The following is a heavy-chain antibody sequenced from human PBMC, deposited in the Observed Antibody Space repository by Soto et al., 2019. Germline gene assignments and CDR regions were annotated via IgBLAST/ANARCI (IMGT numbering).Heavy chain of an antibody. J-gene: IGHJ6*02. V-gene: IGHV1-3*05. CDR3: ARDPSYYGMDV. CDR1: GYTFTSYA. CDR2: INAGNGNT. Sequence: QVQLVQSGAEEKKPGASVKVSCKASGYTFTSYAMHLVRQAPGQRLEWMGWINAGNGNTKYSQKFQGRVTITSDTSASTAYMELSSLRSEDTAVYYCARDPSYYGMDVWGQGTTVTVSS.